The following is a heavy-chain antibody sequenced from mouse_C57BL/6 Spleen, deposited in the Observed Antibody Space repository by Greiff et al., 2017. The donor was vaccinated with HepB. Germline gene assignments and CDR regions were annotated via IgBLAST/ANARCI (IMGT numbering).Heavy chain of an antibody. CDR2: INPGSGGT. J-gene: IGHJ3*01. CDR1: GYAFTNYL. D-gene: IGHD2-4*01. Sequence: VQLQQSGAELVRPGTSVKVSCKASGYAFTNYLIEWVKQRPGQGLEWIGVINPGSGGTNYNEKFKGKATLTADKSSSTAYMQLSSLTSVDSAVYFCARRGIYYEYDGGFAYWGQGTLVTVSA. CDR3: ARRGIYYEYDGGFAY. V-gene: IGHV1-54*01.